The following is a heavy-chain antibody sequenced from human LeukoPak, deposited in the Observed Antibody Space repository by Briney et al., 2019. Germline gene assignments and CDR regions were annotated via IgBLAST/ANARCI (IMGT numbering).Heavy chain of an antibody. CDR3: ATAPCTSCYKGSYYYYYGMDV. D-gene: IGHD2-2*02. V-gene: IGHV1-24*01. CDR2: FDPEDGET. Sequence: ASVKVSCKVSGYTLTELSMHWVRQAPGKGLEWMGGFDPEDGETIYAQKFQGRVTMTEDTSTDTAYMELSSLRSKDTAVYYCATAPCTSCYKGSYYYYYGMDVWGQGTTVTVSS. CDR1: GYTLTELS. J-gene: IGHJ6*02.